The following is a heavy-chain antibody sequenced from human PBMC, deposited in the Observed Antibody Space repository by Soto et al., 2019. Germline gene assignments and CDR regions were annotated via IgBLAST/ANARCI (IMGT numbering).Heavy chain of an antibody. CDR1: GGSISSSSYY. CDR3: ARHKYYDSSAFGAFDI. D-gene: IGHD3-22*01. V-gene: IGHV4-39*01. CDR2: IYYSGST. J-gene: IGHJ3*02. Sequence: PSETLSLTCTVSGGSISSSSYYWGWIRQPPGKGLEWIGSIYYSGSTYYNPSLKSRVTISVDTSKNQFSLKLSSVTAADTAVYYCARHKYYDSSAFGAFDIWGQGTMVTVSS.